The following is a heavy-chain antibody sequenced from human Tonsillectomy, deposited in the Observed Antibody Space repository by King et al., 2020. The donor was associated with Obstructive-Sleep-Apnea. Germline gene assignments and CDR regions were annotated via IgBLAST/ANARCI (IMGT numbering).Heavy chain of an antibody. CDR3: ARDQPDILTGQNWFDP. CDR2: IYYSGST. D-gene: IGHD3-9*01. Sequence: QLQESGPGLVKPSETLSLTCTVSGGSISSSSYYWGWIRQPPGKGLEWIGSIYYSGSTYYNPSLKSRVTISVDTSKNQFSLKLSSVTAADTAVYYCARDQPDILTGQNWFDPWGQGTLVTVSS. V-gene: IGHV4-39*07. CDR1: GGSISSSSYY. J-gene: IGHJ5*02.